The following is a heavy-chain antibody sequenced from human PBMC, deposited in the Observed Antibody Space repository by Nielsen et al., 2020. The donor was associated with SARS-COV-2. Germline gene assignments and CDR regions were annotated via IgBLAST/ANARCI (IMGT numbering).Heavy chain of an antibody. CDR2: ISWNSGSI. CDR1: GFTFDDYA. V-gene: IGHV3-9*01. D-gene: IGHD6-13*01. J-gene: IGHJ5*02. Sequence: SLKISCAASGFTFDDYAMHWVRQAPGKGLEWVSGISWNSGSIGYADSVKGRFTISRDNAKNSLYLQMNSLRAEDTAVYYCARGPYSSSWGWFDPWGQGTLVTVSS. CDR3: ARGPYSSSWGWFDP.